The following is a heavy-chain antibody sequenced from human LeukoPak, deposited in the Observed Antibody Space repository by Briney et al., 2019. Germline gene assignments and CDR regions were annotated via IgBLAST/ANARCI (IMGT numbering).Heavy chain of an antibody. CDR3: VRGRTSYNWFDP. J-gene: IGHJ5*02. V-gene: IGHV4-59*01. D-gene: IGHD1-26*01. CDR1: GGSISSYY. Sequence: SETLSLTCTVSGGSISSYYWTWIRQPPGKGLEWIGYIFHSGSTNYNPSVKSRVTISVDTSKNQFSLKLSSVTAADTAVYYCVRGRTSYNWFDPWGQGTLVTVSS. CDR2: IFHSGST.